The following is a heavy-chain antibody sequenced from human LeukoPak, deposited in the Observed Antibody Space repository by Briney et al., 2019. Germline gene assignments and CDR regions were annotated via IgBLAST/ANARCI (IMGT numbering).Heavy chain of an antibody. CDR1: GFTFSSYA. D-gene: IGHD3-3*01. J-gene: IGHJ4*02. CDR3: AREDSYYDFWSGYSEDSYYFDY. Sequence: PGRSLRLSCAASGFTFSSYAIHWVRQAPGKVLEWVAVISYDGSNKYYADSVKGRFTISRDNSKNTLYLQMNSLRVEDTAVYYCAREDSYYDFWSGYSEDSYYFDYWGQGTLVTVSS. CDR2: ISYDGSNK. V-gene: IGHV3-30*04.